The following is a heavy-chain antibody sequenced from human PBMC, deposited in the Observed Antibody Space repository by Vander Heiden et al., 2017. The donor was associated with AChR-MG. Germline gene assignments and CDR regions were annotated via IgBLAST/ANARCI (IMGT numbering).Heavy chain of an antibody. V-gene: IGHV4-30-4*01. CDR3: ARAPTMVQDYYFDY. D-gene: IGHD3-10*01. CDR2: IYYSGST. CDR1: GGSIRSSDYY. Sequence: QVQLQESGPGLVKPSQTLSLTCTVSGGSIRSSDYYWSWIRQPPGKGLEWIGYIYYSGSTYYNPSLKSRVTRTVDTSKNQFSLKLSSVTAADTAVYYCARAPTMVQDYYFDYWGQGTLVTVSS. J-gene: IGHJ4*02.